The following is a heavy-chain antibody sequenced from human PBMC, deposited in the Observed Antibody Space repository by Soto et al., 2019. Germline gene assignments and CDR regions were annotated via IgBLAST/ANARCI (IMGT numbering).Heavy chain of an antibody. V-gene: IGHV1-18*01. CDR2: ISAYNGNT. D-gene: IGHD6-19*01. CDR3: ARVQAVAGFMATAY. Sequence: ASVKVTCTDSGYTFTSYGISWVRQAPGQGLEWMGWISAYNGNTNYAQKLQGRVTMTTDTSTSTAYMELRSLRSDDTAVYYCARVQAVAGFMATAYWGQGTLVTVSS. J-gene: IGHJ4*02. CDR1: GYTFTSYG.